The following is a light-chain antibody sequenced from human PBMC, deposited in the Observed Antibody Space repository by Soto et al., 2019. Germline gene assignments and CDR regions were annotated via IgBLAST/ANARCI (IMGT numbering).Light chain of an antibody. Sequence: EIVLTQSPGSLSLSPGERATLSCRASQSVYNNYRAWYLHSPGQAPRDLSYGASTRATGTADRFSGRGSGTDFTVTITRLDAEDSALYYCQQYGRSVTFGGGTKVE. CDR3: QQYGRSVT. J-gene: IGKJ4*01. CDR2: GAS. V-gene: IGKV3-20*01. CDR1: QSVYNNY.